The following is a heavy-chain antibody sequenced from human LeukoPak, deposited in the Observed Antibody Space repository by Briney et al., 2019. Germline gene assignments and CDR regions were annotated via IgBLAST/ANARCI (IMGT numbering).Heavy chain of an antibody. V-gene: IGHV3-23*01. J-gene: IGHJ5*02. Sequence: GGSLRLSCAASGFTFSRFGMHWVRQAPGRGLEWVSAISSGGDYTNSADSVKGRFTISRDNSRNTLYLQMNSLRAEDTAVYYCAKDRASGSGSYSYRGFDHWGQGTLVTVSS. CDR2: ISSGGDYT. D-gene: IGHD6-19*01. CDR3: AKDRASGSGSYSYRGFDH. CDR1: GFTFSRFG.